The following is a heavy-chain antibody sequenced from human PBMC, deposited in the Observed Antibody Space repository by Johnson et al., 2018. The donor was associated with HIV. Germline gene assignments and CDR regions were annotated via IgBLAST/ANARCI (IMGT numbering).Heavy chain of an antibody. CDR2: INHDVSAL. CDR3: VRERQSGTMQLWLRVNDAFDI. Sequence: EVQLVESGGDLVQPGGSLRLSCIGSGFTFSHNWMSWVRQAPGKGPEWLANINHDVSALHYVDSVKGRFTISRDNAKNTLYLQMNSLRAEDTAAFYCVRERQSGTMQLWLRVNDAFDIWGQGTMVTVSS. J-gene: IGHJ3*02. V-gene: IGHV3-7*01. CDR1: GFTFSHNW. D-gene: IGHD5-18*01.